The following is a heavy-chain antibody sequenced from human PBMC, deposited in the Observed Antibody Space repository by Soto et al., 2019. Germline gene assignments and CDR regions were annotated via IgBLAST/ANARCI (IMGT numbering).Heavy chain of an antibody. D-gene: IGHD3-10*01. Sequence: SETLSLTCTVSGDSISSYYWSWIRQPPGKGLEWIGYIYYSGSTNYNPSLKSRVTISVDTSKNQFSLKLSSVTAADTAVYYCARASYYGSGSYFVRYYGMDVWGQGTTVTVSS. CDR1: GDSISSYY. CDR3: ARASYYGSGSYFVRYYGMDV. CDR2: IYYSGST. V-gene: IGHV4-59*01. J-gene: IGHJ6*02.